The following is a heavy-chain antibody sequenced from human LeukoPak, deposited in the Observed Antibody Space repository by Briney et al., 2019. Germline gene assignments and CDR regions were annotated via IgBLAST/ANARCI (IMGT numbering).Heavy chain of an antibody. V-gene: IGHV1-18*01. D-gene: IGHD5-18*01. CDR1: GFAFTSYG. CDR3: ARVHIQLWFDRYYYYYGMDV. J-gene: IGHJ6*02. Sequence: EASVKVSCKASGFAFTSYGFTWVRQAPGQGLEWMGWISANDGKIHYSERHQGRITMTTDTVTSIAYMELRSLRSDDTAVYYCARVHIQLWFDRYYYYYGMDVWGQGTTVTVSS. CDR2: ISANDGKI.